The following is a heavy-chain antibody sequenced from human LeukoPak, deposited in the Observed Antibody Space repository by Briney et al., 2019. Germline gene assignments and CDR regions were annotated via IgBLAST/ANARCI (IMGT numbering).Heavy chain of an antibody. CDR1: GFTFSSYS. D-gene: IGHD3-10*01. Sequence: GGSLRLSCAASGFTFSSYSMNWVRQAPGKGLEWVSYISTSSSYIYYADSVKGRFTISRDNSKNTLYLQMNSLRAEDTAVYYCARHRTYGSGSYYNGPYYFDYWGQGTLVTVSS. J-gene: IGHJ4*02. V-gene: IGHV3-21*05. CDR2: ISTSSSYI. CDR3: ARHRTYGSGSYYNGPYYFDY.